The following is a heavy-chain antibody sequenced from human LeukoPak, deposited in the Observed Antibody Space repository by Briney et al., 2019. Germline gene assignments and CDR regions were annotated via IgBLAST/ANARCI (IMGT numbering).Heavy chain of an antibody. CDR1: GVTFSSYR. Sequence: GGSLRLSCAHPGVTFSSYRMHWVRHALGEGLEWVSGINTNGSTISYVDSVKGRFTISRDNAKNTLYLQMTSLRAEDTALYYCAKESGYDVDLEYWGQGALVPVSS. V-gene: IGHV3-74*01. J-gene: IGHJ4*02. CDR3: AKESGYDVDLEY. D-gene: IGHD3-3*01. CDR2: INTNGSTI.